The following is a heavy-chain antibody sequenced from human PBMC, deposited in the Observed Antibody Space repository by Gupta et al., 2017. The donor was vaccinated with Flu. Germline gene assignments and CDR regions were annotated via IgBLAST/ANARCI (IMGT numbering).Heavy chain of an antibody. V-gene: IGHV1-8*01. J-gene: IGHJ4*02. D-gene: IGHD3-16*01. CDR3: ARGNLGGGFDS. CDR1: YPVMTMN. Sequence: YPVMTMNINWGGPAPGHGPEWVGLKNLKTGLIAYAKKYQGRVTMTRNTSINSAYRDLRALRSEDTAIFYGARGNLGGGFDSWGPGTQVTVSS. CDR2: KNLKTGLI.